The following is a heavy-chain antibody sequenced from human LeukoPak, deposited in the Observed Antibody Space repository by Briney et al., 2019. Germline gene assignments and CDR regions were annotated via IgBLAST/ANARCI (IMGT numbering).Heavy chain of an antibody. CDR1: GFAFSSYA. Sequence: GGSLRLSCAASGFAFSSYAMSWVRQAPGKGLEWVSAISGSGGSTYYADSVKGRFTISRDNSKNTLYLQMNSLRAEDTAVYYCAKEDLIVVVVAATRGAFDIWGQGTMVTVSS. J-gene: IGHJ3*02. V-gene: IGHV3-23*01. CDR2: ISGSGGST. D-gene: IGHD2-15*01. CDR3: AKEDLIVVVVAATRGAFDI.